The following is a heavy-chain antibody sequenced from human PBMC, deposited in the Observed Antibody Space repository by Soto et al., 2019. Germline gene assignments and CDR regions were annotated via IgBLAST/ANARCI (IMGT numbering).Heavy chain of an antibody. Sequence: ASVKVSCKASGYTFTGYYMHWVRQAPGQGLEWMGWINPNSGGTNYAQKFQGWVTMTRDTSISTAYMELSRLRSDDTAVYYCARATRLWFGEYWFGTWGQGTLVTVSS. CDR3: ARATRLWFGEYWFGT. D-gene: IGHD3-10*01. V-gene: IGHV1-2*04. J-gene: IGHJ5*02. CDR1: GYTFTGYY. CDR2: INPNSGGT.